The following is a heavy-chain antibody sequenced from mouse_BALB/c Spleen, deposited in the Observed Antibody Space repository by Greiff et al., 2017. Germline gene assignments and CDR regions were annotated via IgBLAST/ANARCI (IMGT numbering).Heavy chain of an antibody. CDR3: ARSEDYYYAMDY. CDR2: IYPGDGDT. Sequence: VKLQQSGAELARPGASVKLSCKASGYTFTSYWMQWVKQRPGQGLEWIGAIYPGDGDTRYTQKFKGKATLTADKSSSTAYMQLSSLASEDSAVYYCARSEDYYYAMDYWGQGTSVTVSS. CDR1: GYTFTSYW. J-gene: IGHJ4*01. V-gene: IGHV1-87*01.